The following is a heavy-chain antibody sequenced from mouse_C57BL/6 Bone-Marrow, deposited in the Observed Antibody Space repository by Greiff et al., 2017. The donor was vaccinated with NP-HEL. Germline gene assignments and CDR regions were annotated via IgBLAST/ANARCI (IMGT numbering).Heavy chain of an antibody. V-gene: IGHV1-18*01. CDR1: GYTFTDYN. CDR2: INPNNGGT. CDR3: ARPSLLLRYCDV. J-gene: IGHJ1*03. D-gene: IGHD1-1*01. Sequence: EVQLQQSGPELVKPGASVKIPCKASGYTFTDYNMDWVKQSHGKSLEWIGDINPNNGGTIYNQKFKGKATLTVDKSSSTAYMELRSLTSEDTAVYYCARPSLLLRYCDVWGTGTTVTVSS.